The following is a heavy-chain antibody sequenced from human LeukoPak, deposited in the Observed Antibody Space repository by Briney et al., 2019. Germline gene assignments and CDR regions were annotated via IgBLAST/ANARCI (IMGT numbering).Heavy chain of an antibody. J-gene: IGHJ4*02. CDR1: GGTFSSYA. D-gene: IGHD5-12*01. V-gene: IGHV1-69*13. CDR3: ARGEDIVAMILDY. Sequence: SVKVSCKASGGTFSSYAISWVRQAPGQGLEWMGGIIPIFGTANYAQKFQGRVTITADESTSTAYMELSSLRSEDTAVYYCARGEDIVAMILDYWGQGTLVTVSS. CDR2: IIPIFGTA.